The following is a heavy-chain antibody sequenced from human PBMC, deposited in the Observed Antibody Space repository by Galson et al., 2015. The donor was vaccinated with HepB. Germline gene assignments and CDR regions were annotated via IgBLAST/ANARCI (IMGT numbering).Heavy chain of an antibody. J-gene: IGHJ4*02. CDR2: ISAYNGNT. CDR1: GYTFTSYG. CDR3: ARVKDGYGGILGFFGFDC. V-gene: IGHV1-18*01. D-gene: IGHD4-23*01. Sequence: SVKVSCKASGYTFTSYGISWVRQAPGQGLEWMGWISAYNGNTNYAQKLQGRVTMTTDASTSTAYMELRSLRSDDTAVYYCARVKDGYGGILGFFGFDCWGQGTLVTVSS.